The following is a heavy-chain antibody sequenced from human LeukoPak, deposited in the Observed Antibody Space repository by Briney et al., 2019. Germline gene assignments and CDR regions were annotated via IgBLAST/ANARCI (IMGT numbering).Heavy chain of an antibody. V-gene: IGHV3-23*01. CDR1: GFTFSSYA. Sequence: GGSLRLSCAASGFTFSSYAMSWVRQAPGKGLEWVSAISGSGGSTYYADSVKGRFTISRDNSKNTLYLQMNSLRAEDTAVYYCARYSSGWSETTDYWGQGTLVTVSS. CDR3: ARYSSGWSETTDY. D-gene: IGHD6-19*01. J-gene: IGHJ4*02. CDR2: ISGSGGST.